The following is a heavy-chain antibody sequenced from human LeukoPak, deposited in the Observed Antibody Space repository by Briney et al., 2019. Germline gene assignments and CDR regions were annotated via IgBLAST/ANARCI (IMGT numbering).Heavy chain of an antibody. V-gene: IGHV4-4*07. D-gene: IGHD4/OR15-4a*01. CDR2: IYTSGST. CDR1: WGSITSYY. CDR3: ARRAGAYSHPYDY. J-gene: IGHJ4*02. Sequence: SETLSLTCSLSWGSITSYYCSWIRQPASRGLACVGRIYTSGSTNYNPSLKSRVTMSVDTSKNQFSLKLSSVTAADTAVYYCARRAGAYSHPYDYWGQGTLVTVSS.